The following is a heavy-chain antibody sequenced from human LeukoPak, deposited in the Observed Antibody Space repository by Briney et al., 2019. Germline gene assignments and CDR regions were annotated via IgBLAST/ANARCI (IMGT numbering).Heavy chain of an antibody. CDR2: ISYDGSNK. CDR3: ARDRDSSGWYEGFDY. V-gene: IGHV3-30-3*01. J-gene: IGHJ4*02. CDR1: GFTFSSSA. D-gene: IGHD6-19*01. Sequence: GSLRLSCAASGFTFSSSAMHWVRQAPDKGLEWVAVISYDGSNKYYAGSVKGRFTISRDNSKNTLYLQMNSLRADDTAVYYCARDRDSSGWYEGFDYWGQGTLVTVSS.